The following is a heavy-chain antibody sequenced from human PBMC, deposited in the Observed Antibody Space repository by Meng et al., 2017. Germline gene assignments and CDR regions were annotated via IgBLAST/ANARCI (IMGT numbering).Heavy chain of an antibody. D-gene: IGHD1-26*01. CDR2: INTNTGNP. J-gene: IGHJ4*02. CDR1: GSTLARYA. Sequence: LAPAWSELKQPLASVNVSCKASGSTLARYAMNWVRQAPGQGLEWMGWINTNTGNPTYAQGFTGRFVFSLDTSVSTAYLQISSLKAEDTAVDYCAREGRVDFDYWGQGTLVTVSS. V-gene: IGHV7-4-1*02. CDR3: AREGRVDFDY.